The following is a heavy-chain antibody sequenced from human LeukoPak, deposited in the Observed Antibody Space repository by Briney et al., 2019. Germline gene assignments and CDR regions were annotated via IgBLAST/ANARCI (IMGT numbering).Heavy chain of an antibody. Sequence: ASVKLSCKASGGTFSGYTISWVRQAPGQGLEWMGGIIPIFGTANYAQKFQGRVTITADKSTSTVYMELSSLRSEDTAVYYCARGYCSGTSCSWFDPWGQGTLVTVSS. CDR2: IIPIFGTA. CDR3: ARGYCSGTSCSWFDP. J-gene: IGHJ5*02. D-gene: IGHD2-2*01. CDR1: GGTFSGYT. V-gene: IGHV1-69*06.